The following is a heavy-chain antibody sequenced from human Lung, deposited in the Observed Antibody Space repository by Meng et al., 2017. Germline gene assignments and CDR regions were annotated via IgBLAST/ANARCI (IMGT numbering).Heavy chain of an antibody. CDR2: MNPNSGNT. CDR1: GYTLTSYD. J-gene: IGHJ5*02. D-gene: IGHD3-16*01. V-gene: IGHV1-8*01. Sequence: QVQLVQAGAEGKKPGASVKVSCKAFGYTLTSYDINWVRQATGQGLEWMGWMNPNSGNTGYAQKFQGRVTMTRNTSISTAYMELSSLRSEDTAVYYCARGLLRHIGGNWFDPWGQGTLVTVSS. CDR3: ARGLLRHIGGNWFDP.